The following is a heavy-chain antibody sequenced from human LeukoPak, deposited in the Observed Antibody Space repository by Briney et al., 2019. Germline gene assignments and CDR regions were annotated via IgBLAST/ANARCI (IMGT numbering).Heavy chain of an antibody. J-gene: IGHJ4*02. CDR2: ISGSGDTT. Sequence: GGSLRLSCAASGFTFSNYAMSWVRQAPGKGLEWVSTISGSGDTTYYADSVKGRFTISRDNSKSTLYLQMNSLRAEDTAVYYCAKAKTQAMVLPGYYWGQGTLVTVSS. CDR1: GFTFSNYA. D-gene: IGHD5-18*01. CDR3: AKAKTQAMVLPGYY. V-gene: IGHV3-23*01.